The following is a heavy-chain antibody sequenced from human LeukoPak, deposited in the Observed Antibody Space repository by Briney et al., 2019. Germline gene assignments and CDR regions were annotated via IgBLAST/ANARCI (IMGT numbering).Heavy chain of an antibody. Sequence: GGSLRLSCAASGFTFSSYAMSWVRQAPGKGLEWVSAISGSGGSTYYADSVKGRFTISRDNSKDTLYLQMNSLRAEDTAVYYCANALFSGDTWPQTAFDIWAKGQWSPSLQ. D-gene: IGHD4-17*01. J-gene: IGHJ3*02. V-gene: IGHV3-23*01. CDR1: GFTFSSYA. CDR2: ISGSGGST. CDR3: ANALFSGDTWPQTAFDI.